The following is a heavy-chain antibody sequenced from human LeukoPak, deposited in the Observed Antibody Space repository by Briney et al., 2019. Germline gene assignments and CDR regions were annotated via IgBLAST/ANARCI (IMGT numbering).Heavy chain of an antibody. CDR3: RVTRQQYGSGSPGAGFFDY. V-gene: IGHV3-23*01. J-gene: IGHJ4*02. CDR2: ISGSGGST. CDR1: GFTFSSYA. D-gene: IGHD3-10*01. Sequence: GGSLRLSCAASGFTFSSYAMSWVRQAPGKGLEWVSAISGSGGSTYYADSVKGRFTISRDNSKNTLYLQMNSLRAEDTAVYYCRVTRQQYGSGSPGAGFFDYWGQGTLVTVSS.